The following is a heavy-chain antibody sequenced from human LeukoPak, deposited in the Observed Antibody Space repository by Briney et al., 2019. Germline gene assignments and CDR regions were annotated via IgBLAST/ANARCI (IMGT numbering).Heavy chain of an antibody. Sequence: GGSLRLSCAASGFTFDDYGMSWVRQAPGKGLEWVAVIWYDGSNKYYADSVKGRFTISRDNSKNTLYLQMNSLRAEDTAVYYCARDYGEVRLPLALFDYWGQGTLVTVSS. CDR1: GFTFDDYG. CDR2: IWYDGSNK. V-gene: IGHV3-33*08. CDR3: ARDYGEVRLPLALFDY. D-gene: IGHD4-17*01. J-gene: IGHJ4*02.